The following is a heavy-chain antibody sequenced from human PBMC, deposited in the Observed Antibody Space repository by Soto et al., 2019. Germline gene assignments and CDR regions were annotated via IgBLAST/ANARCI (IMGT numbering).Heavy chain of an antibody. J-gene: IGHJ6*03. V-gene: IGHV3-7*01. CDR3: ARDRNWNFAGKDYYYMDV. CDR2: IKQDGSEK. D-gene: IGHD1-1*01. CDR1: GFTFSSYW. Sequence: GGSLRLSCAASGFTFSSYWMSWVRQAPGKGLEWVANIKQDGSEKYYVDSVKGRFTISRDNAKNSLYLQMNSLRAEDTAVYYCARDRNWNFAGKDYYYMDVWGKGTTVTVSS.